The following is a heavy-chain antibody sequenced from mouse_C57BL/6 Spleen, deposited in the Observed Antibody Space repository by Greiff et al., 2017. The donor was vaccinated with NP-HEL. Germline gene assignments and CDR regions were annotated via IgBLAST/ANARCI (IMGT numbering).Heavy chain of an antibody. CDR3: AREDYYGSNYAMDY. Sequence: EVQVVESGGGLVKPGGSLKLSCAASGFTFSDYGMHWVRQAPEKGLEWVAYISSGSSTIYYADTVKGRFTISRDNAKNTLFLQMTSLRSEDTAMYYCAREDYYGSNYAMDYWGQGTSVTVSS. J-gene: IGHJ4*01. CDR1: GFTFSDYG. V-gene: IGHV5-17*01. D-gene: IGHD1-1*01. CDR2: ISSGSSTI.